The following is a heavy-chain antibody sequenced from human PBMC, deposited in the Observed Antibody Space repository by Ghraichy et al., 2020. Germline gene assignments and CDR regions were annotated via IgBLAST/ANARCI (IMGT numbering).Heavy chain of an antibody. Sequence: SETLSLTCTVSGGSISSGGYYWSWIRQHPGKGLEWIGYIYYSGSTYYNPSLKSRVTISVDTSKNQFSLKLSSVTAADTAVYYCARGGSRVAARPGLYYYGMDVWGQGTTVTVSS. J-gene: IGHJ6*02. CDR2: IYYSGST. V-gene: IGHV4-31*03. CDR3: ARGGSRVAARPGLYYYGMDV. D-gene: IGHD6-6*01. CDR1: GGSISSGGYY.